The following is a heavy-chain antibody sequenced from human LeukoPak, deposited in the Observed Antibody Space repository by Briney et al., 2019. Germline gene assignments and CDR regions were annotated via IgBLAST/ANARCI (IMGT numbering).Heavy chain of an antibody. J-gene: IGHJ6*03. CDR1: GFAFSSYA. Sequence: GGSLGLSCSASGFAFSSYAMTWVRQAPGKGLEWVSTISGRGDLEFYTESVKGRFTISRDHSKNTVHLQMDSLRAEDTAIYYCAREGDFWSGYPIDHYYYMDVWGKGTTVTVTS. CDR3: AREGDFWSGYPIDHYYYMDV. CDR2: ISGRGDLE. V-gene: IGHV3-23*01. D-gene: IGHD3-3*01.